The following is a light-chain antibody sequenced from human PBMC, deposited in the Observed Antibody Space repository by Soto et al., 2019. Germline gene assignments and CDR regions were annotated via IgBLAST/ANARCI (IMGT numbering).Light chain of an antibody. CDR3: SSYTSGGNYV. J-gene: IGLJ1*01. CDR2: DVS. Sequence: QSALTQPASVSGSPGQSITISCTGTSSDVAAYNYVSWYQQHPGKAPKLMVYDVSNRPSGVSNRCSGSKSGNTASLTISGLQAEDEADYYCSSYTSGGNYVFGTGTKVTVL. V-gene: IGLV2-14*03. CDR1: SSDVAAYNY.